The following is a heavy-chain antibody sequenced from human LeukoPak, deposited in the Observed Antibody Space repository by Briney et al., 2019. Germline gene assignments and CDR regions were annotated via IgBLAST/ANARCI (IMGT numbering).Heavy chain of an antibody. CDR3: ARVGGITLALAPSPFPDYNYYYMDV. D-gene: IGHD3-10*01. Sequence: GRSLRLSCAASGFTFSLYTMHWVRQAPGKGLEWVAVISYDGSDKYYADSVKGRFTISRDNSKNTLFLQMNSLRAEDTAVYYCARVGGITLALAPSPFPDYNYYYMDVWGKGTTVTVSS. V-gene: IGHV3-30*04. CDR2: ISYDGSDK. CDR1: GFTFSLYT. J-gene: IGHJ6*03.